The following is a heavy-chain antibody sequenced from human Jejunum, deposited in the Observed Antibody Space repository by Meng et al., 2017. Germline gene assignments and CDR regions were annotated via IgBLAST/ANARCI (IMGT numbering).Heavy chain of an antibody. Sequence: GESLKISCAASGFTFSNYAMSWVRQAPGKGLEWVSVISNSGDTTYDADSVKGHFTISRDNTKNTLWLQMNSLRVEDTAIYFCAKGTAIRSGYTREYDNWGQGTRVTCFS. D-gene: IGHD5-12*01. CDR2: ISNSGDTT. CDR1: GFTFSNYA. V-gene: IGHV3-23*01. CDR3: AKGTAIRSGYTREYDN. J-gene: IGHJ4*02.